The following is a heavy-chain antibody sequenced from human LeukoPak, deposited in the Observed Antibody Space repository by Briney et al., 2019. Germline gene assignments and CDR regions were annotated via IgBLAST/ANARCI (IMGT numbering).Heavy chain of an antibody. D-gene: IGHD3-10*01. CDR1: GGSISSYY. CDR2: IYDTGTT. Sequence: SETLSLTCTVSGGSISSYYWSWLRQSPGKGLEWSGYIYDTGTTNYNPSLSSRVTISVDTSRNQFSLKLNSLTAADTAVYYCAREVGSQYYGSGSYSAAHFDHWGQGTLVTVSS. CDR3: AREVGSQYYGSGSYSAAHFDH. J-gene: IGHJ4*02. V-gene: IGHV4-59*01.